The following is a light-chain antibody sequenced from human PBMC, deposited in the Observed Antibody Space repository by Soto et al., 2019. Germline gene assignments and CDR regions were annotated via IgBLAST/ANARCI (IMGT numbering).Light chain of an antibody. J-gene: IGKJ3*01. CDR2: AAS. CDR3: QQYGGSPFT. Sequence: EIVLTQSPGTLSLSPGERATLSCRASKSVSVNSLAWYQQKGGQAPRLLIYAASTRATGVPDRFSGTGSGTDFALTISRLETDDSAVYYCQQYGGSPFTFGPGTKVDI. CDR1: KSVSVNS. V-gene: IGKV3-20*01.